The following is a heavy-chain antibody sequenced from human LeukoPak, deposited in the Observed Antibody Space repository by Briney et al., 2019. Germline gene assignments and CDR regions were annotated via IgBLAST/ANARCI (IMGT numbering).Heavy chain of an antibody. Sequence: GGSLRLSCAASGLSFGDAWMSWVRQAPGKGLEWVARIKSKSHGETKEYAAPVGGRFTVSRDDSKDTLYLQMNSLKSEDTAMYYRATRQRGYNYLTRWGQGTLVTVSS. D-gene: IGHD5-24*01. J-gene: IGHJ4*02. CDR3: ATRQRGYNYLTR. V-gene: IGHV3-15*01. CDR2: IKSKSHGETK. CDR1: GLSFGDAW.